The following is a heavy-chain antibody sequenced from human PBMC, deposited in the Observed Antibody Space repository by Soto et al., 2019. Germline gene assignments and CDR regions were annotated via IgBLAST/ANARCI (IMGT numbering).Heavy chain of an antibody. J-gene: IGHJ6*02. CDR2: INPNRDRT. D-gene: IGHD3-10*01. Sequence: QVQLVQSGAEVKKPGGSVKVSCKASGYTFTGNYMHWVRQAPGQGLEWTGWINPNRDRTNYAQKFQGRVTMSRDTSIITAYIELSRLRSDDTAVYYCARALWQPRFFYGMDVWGQGTTVTVSS. CDR1: GYTFTGNY. V-gene: IGHV1-2*02. CDR3: ARALWQPRFFYGMDV.